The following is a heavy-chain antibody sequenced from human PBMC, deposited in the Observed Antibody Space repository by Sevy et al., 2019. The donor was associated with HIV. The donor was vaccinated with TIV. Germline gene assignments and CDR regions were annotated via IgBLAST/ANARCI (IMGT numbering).Heavy chain of an antibody. CDR2: IYYSGST. D-gene: IGHD4-17*01. Sequence: SETLSLTCPVSGGSISSYYWSWIRQPPGKGLEWIGYIYYSGSTNYNPSLKSRVTISVDTSKNQFSLKLSSVTAADTAVYYCARISDYGEDTAHDAFDIWGQGTMVTVSS. CDR1: GGSISSYY. J-gene: IGHJ3*02. CDR3: ARISDYGEDTAHDAFDI. V-gene: IGHV4-59*01.